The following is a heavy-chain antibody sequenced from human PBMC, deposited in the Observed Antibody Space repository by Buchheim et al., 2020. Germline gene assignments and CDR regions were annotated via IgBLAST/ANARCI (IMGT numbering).Heavy chain of an antibody. D-gene: IGHD6-19*01. J-gene: IGHJ4*02. CDR3: ARDPPNSGWSFDN. CDR1: GFIFSTCA. CDR2: IWYDGSNK. V-gene: IGHV3-33*01. Sequence: VQLVESGGGVVQPGRSLRLSCATSGFIFSTCAMHWVRQAPGKGLEWVAMIWYDGSNKYYGDSVKGRFSISRDNFKNTLYLQMNSLRPDDTAIYYCARDPPNSGWSFDNWGQGAL.